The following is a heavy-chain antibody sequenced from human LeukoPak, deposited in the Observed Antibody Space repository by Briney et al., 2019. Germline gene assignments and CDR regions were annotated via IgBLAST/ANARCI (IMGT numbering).Heavy chain of an antibody. D-gene: IGHD3-22*01. J-gene: IGHJ3*02. Sequence: GGSLRPSCAASGFTFSSYGMSWVRQAPGKGLEWVSAISGSGGGTYYADSVKGRFTISRDNSKNTLYLQMNSLRAEDTAVYYCAKALYYDSSGDAFDIWGQGTMVTVSS. CDR2: ISGSGGGT. V-gene: IGHV3-23*01. CDR1: GFTFSSYG. CDR3: AKALYYDSSGDAFDI.